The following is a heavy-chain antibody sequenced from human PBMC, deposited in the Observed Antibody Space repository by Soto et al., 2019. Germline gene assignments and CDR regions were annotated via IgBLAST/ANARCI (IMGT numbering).Heavy chain of an antibody. CDR2: ITGSGDST. CDR1: GFSFSSYA. J-gene: IGHJ5*02. V-gene: IGHV3-23*01. D-gene: IGHD3-22*01. CDR3: AKVPTSNYYGSSGYYAMLFDP. Sequence: GGSLRLSCAASGFSFSSYAMSWVRQAPGKGLEWVSSITGSGDSTHYADSVKGRFTISRDNSKDTLYLQMNSLTVEDTAVYYCAKVPTSNYYGSSGYYAMLFDPWGQGTLVTVSS.